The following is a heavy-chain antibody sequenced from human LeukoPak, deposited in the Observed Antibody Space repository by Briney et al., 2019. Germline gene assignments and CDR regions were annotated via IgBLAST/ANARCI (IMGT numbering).Heavy chain of an antibody. CDR1: GLTFSTYW. V-gene: IGHV3-74*01. D-gene: IGHD6-13*01. J-gene: IGHJ4*02. CDR3: AGGASSTVHY. CDR2: INGDGSL. Sequence: GGSLRLSCGASGLTFSTYWMHWVRQAPGKGLVWVSRINGDGSLSYADSVKGRFTISRDNTKNMLYLQMNSLRAEDTAVYYCAGGASSTVHYWGQGTLVTVSS.